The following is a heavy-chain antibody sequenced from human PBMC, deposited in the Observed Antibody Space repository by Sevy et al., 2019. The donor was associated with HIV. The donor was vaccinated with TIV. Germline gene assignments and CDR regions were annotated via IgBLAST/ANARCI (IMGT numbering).Heavy chain of an antibody. V-gene: IGHV4-59*08. CDR3: AGENAWGRGYS. CDR2: IYYNGHI. CDR1: GGSITSLY. J-gene: IGHJ4*02. Sequence: SDTLSLTCTVSGGSITSLYWNWIRQPPGKGLEWIANIYYNGHINYNPSLKSRVTLSLDTSKNQFSLRLSSVTAADTAMYYCAGENAWGRGYSWGQGTLVSVSS. D-gene: IGHD1-26*01.